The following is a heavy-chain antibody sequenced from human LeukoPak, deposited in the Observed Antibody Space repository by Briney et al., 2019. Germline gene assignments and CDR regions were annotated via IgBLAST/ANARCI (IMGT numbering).Heavy chain of an antibody. J-gene: IGHJ4*02. D-gene: IGHD6-19*01. CDR1: GGSFSGYY. Sequence: SETLSLTRAVYGGSFSGYYWSWIRQPPGKGLEWIGEINHSGSTNYNPSLKSRVTISVDTSKNQFSLKLSSVTAADTAVYYCARGRISGWARFDYWGQGTLVTVSS. V-gene: IGHV4-34*01. CDR3: ARGRISGWARFDY. CDR2: INHSGST.